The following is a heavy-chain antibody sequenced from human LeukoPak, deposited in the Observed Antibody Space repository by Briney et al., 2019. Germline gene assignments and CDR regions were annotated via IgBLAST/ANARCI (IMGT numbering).Heavy chain of an antibody. D-gene: IGHD2-2*01. J-gene: IGHJ4*02. V-gene: IGHV3-21*01. CDR2: ISSSSSYI. Sequence: GGSLRLSCAASGFTFSSCSMNWVRQGPGKGLEWVSSISSSSSYIYYADSVKGRFTISRDNAKNSLYLQMNSLRAEDTAVYYCARDLLGDIVVVPAAGYWGQGTLVTVSS. CDR3: ARDLLGDIVVVPAAGY. CDR1: GFTFSSCS.